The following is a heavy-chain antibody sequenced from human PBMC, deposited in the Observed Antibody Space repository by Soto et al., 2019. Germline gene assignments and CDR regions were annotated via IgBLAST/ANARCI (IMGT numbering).Heavy chain of an antibody. CDR1: GFTFSTYA. Sequence: EVQLLESGGGLVQPGGSLRLSCAASGFTFSTYAMSWLRQPPGKGLEWVSAISGSGDRTYYADSVKGRFTISRDNSKNTLYMQMNSLRDEASSVYYCVKERSGHSYADSWGQGTLVTVSS. D-gene: IGHD5-18*01. CDR3: VKERSGHSYADS. J-gene: IGHJ4*02. CDR2: ISGSGDRT. V-gene: IGHV3-23*01.